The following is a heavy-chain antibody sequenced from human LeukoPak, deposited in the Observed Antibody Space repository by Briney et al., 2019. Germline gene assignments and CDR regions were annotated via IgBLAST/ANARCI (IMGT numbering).Heavy chain of an antibody. J-gene: IGHJ4*02. CDR3: ARDEKPYQHVDTAY. CDR1: GGTFSSYT. V-gene: IGHV1-69*04. CDR2: IIPILGIA. Sequence: SVKVSCKASGGTFSSYTISWVRQAPGQGLEWMGRIIPILGIANNAQKFQGRVTITADKSTSTAYMELSSLRSEDTAVYYCARDEKPYQHVDTAYWGQGTLVTVSS. D-gene: IGHD5-18*01.